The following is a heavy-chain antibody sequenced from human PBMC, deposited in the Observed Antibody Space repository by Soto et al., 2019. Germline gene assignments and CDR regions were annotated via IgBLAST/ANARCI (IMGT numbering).Heavy chain of an antibody. D-gene: IGHD3-10*01. CDR1: GYTFTSFD. Sequence: QVQLVQFGAEVKNPGASVKVSCKASGYTFTSFDINWVRQVTGQGLEWMGWMNPNSGSKGYAQKFQGRVTMTRNTSIGTAYMDLSSLRSDDTAVYFCASGFGGISPGGIYGMDDWGHVTAVTVSS. J-gene: IGHJ6*02. CDR3: ASGFGGISPGGIYGMDD. CDR2: MNPNSGSK. V-gene: IGHV1-8*01.